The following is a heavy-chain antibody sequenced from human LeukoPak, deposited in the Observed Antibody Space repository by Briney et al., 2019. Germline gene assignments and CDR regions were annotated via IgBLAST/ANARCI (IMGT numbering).Heavy chain of an antibody. D-gene: IGHD1-26*01. CDR3: AKGDTTWELPHDD. J-gene: IGHJ4*01. Sequence: GGSLRLSCAASGFTFSSYAMSWVRQAPGKGLEWVSAISGSGGSTYYADSVKGRFTISRGKSKNTLYLQMNSLRAEDTAVYYCAKGDTTWELPHDDWGQEPWSPSPQ. V-gene: IGHV3-23*01. CDR2: ISGSGGST. CDR1: GFTFSSYA.